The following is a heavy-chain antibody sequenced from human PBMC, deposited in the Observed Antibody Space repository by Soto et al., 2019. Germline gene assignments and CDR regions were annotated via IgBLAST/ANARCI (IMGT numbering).Heavy chain of an antibody. CDR1: GYTFTSYG. CDR2: ISAYNGNT. V-gene: IGHV1-18*04. D-gene: IGHD3-10*01. Sequence: ASVKVSCKASGYTFTSYGISWVRQAPGQGLEWMGWISAYNGNTNYAQKLQGRVTMTTDTSTSTAYMELRSLRSDDTAVYYCARDRNYYGSGSPTPYDAFDIWCQGTMVTV. J-gene: IGHJ3*02. CDR3: ARDRNYYGSGSPTPYDAFDI.